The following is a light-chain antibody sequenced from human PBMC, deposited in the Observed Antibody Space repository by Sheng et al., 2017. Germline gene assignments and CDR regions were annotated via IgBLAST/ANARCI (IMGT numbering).Light chain of an antibody. Sequence: DVVMIQSPLSLPVTPGEPASISCRSSQSLLYSNGHNYLAWYVQKPGQSPQVLIYLGSNRASGVPERFSGSGSGTDFTLKISRVEPEDAGVYYCMQPLHSPYTFGPGTKL. CDR3: MQPLHSPYT. CDR1: QSLLYSNGHNY. V-gene: IGKV2-28*01. CDR2: LGS. J-gene: IGKJ3*01.